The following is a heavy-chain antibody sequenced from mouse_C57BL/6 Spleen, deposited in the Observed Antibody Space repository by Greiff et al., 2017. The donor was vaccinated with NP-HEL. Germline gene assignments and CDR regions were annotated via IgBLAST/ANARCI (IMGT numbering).Heavy chain of an antibody. Sequence: QVQLQQPGAELVKPGASVKLSCKASGYTFTSYWMHWVKQRPGQGLEWIGMIHPNSGSTNYNEKFKSKATLTVDKSSSTAYMQLSGLTSEDSAVYYCAREDYGSFWFAYWGQGTLVTVSA. D-gene: IGHD1-1*01. CDR1: GYTFTSYW. CDR3: AREDYGSFWFAY. V-gene: IGHV1-64*01. CDR2: IHPNSGST. J-gene: IGHJ3*01.